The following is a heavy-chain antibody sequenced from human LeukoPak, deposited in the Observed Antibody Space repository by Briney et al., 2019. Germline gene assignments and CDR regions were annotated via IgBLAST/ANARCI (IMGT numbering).Heavy chain of an antibody. CDR2: ISHDATNQ. Sequence: GGSLRLSCAASGFTFSSYEMNWVRQAPGKGLEWVAFISHDATNQHDADSVKGRFTISRDNSANTLYLQMNSLRVEDTAVYYCVRVGAGYTFGQGFDPWGQGTLVTVSS. D-gene: IGHD5-18*01. CDR1: GFTFSSYE. CDR3: VRVGAGYTFGQGFDP. J-gene: IGHJ5*02. V-gene: IGHV3-30-3*01.